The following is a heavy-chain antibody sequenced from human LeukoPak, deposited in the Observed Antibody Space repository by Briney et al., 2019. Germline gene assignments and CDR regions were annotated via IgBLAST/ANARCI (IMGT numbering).Heavy chain of an antibody. CDR2: ISGGGGSI. V-gene: IGHV3-23*01. CDR3: AKCARIDWLPIDY. CDR1: GFSFSNYA. Sequence: GGSLRLSCAASGFSFSNYAMTWVRQASGKGLERVSGISGGGGSIYYADFVKGRFTISRDNSKNTVYLQMNSLRAEDTAVYYCAKCARIDWLPIDYWGQGTLVTVSS. D-gene: IGHD3-9*01. J-gene: IGHJ4*02.